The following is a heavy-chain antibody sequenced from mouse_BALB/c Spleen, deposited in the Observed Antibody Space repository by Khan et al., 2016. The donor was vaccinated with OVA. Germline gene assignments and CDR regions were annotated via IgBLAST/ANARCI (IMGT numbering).Heavy chain of an antibody. Sequence: EVELVESGGGSVKPGGSLKVSCAASGFTFSNYAMSWVRQTTEKRLEWVASISSGGSTYYPDSVKGRFTISRDNARNLLYLQMSSLRSEDTAMYYCARDYWFVYWGQGTLVTVS. CDR3: ARDYWFVY. J-gene: IGHJ3*01. V-gene: IGHV5-6-5*01. CDR2: ISSGGST. CDR1: GFTFSNYA.